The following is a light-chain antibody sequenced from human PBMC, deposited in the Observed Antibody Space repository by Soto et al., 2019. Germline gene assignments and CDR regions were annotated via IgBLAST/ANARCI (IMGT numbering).Light chain of an antibody. V-gene: IGKV1-5*03. J-gene: IGKJ1*01. CDR1: QSISTW. CDR2: EAS. Sequence: DIQMTQSPSTLSASVGDRVTISCRASQSISTWMSWYQQKPGKAPKLLIYEASNLESGVPSRFSGSGSGTDFTLTISGLQSDDFATYYCQYHHIYWTFGQGTKVDVK. CDR3: QYHHIYWT.